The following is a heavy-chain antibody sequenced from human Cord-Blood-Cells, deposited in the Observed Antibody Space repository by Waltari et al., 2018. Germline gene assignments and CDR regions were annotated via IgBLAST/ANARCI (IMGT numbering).Heavy chain of an antibody. D-gene: IGHD3-3*01. J-gene: IGHJ5*02. CDR2: FYYSGST. CDR3: ASSPRYYDFWSGYYNWFDP. V-gene: IGHV4-39*01. CDR1: GGSISSSSYY. Sequence: QLQLQESGPGLVKPSETLSLTCTVSGGSISSSSYYWGWIRQPPGKGLEWIGSFYYSGSTYYNPSLKSRVTISVDTSKNQFYLKLSSVTAADTAVYYCASSPRYYDFWSGYYNWFDPWGQGTLVTVSS.